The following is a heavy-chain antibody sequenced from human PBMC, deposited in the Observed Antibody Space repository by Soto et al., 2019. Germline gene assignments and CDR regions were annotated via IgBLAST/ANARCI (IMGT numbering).Heavy chain of an antibody. CDR1: GFSLSTSGVG. Sequence: SGPTLVNPTQTLTLTCTFSGFSLSTSGVGVGWIRQPPGKALEWLALIYWDDDKRYSPSLKSRLTITKDTSKNQVVLTMTNMDPVDTATYYCAQTGYYSSSSNWFHPSGAGTILTVSS. J-gene: IGHJ5*02. V-gene: IGHV2-5*02. D-gene: IGHD6-13*01. CDR3: AQTGYYSSSSNWFHP. CDR2: IYWDDDK.